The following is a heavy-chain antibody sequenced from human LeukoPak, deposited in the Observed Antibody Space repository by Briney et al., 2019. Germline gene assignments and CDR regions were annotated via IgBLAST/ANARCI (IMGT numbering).Heavy chain of an antibody. CDR1: GFTFSSYG. Sequence: GGSLRLSCAASGFTFSSYGMHWVRQAPGKGLEWVAFIRYDGSNKYYADSVKGRFTISRDNSKNTLYLQMNSLRAEDTVVYYCAKGQSSGWSDFDYWGQGTLVTVSS. D-gene: IGHD6-19*01. V-gene: IGHV3-30*02. CDR3: AKGQSSGWSDFDY. CDR2: IRYDGSNK. J-gene: IGHJ4*02.